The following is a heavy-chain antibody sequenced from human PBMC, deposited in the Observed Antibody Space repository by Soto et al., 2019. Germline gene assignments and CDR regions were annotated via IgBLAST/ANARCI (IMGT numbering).Heavy chain of an antibody. D-gene: IGHD2-15*01. CDR1: GGSISSYY. J-gene: IGHJ5*02. CDR3: ARDRALDCSGGSCSQAWFDP. CDR2: IYYSGST. Sequence: QVQLQESGPGLVKPSETLSLTCTVSGGSISSYYWSWIRQPPGKGLEWIGYIYYSGSTNYNPSLKIRSRVSIEMSKTQFSLTLSSGTAADTAVDVCARDRALDCSGGSCSQAWFDPWGQGTLVTVSS. V-gene: IGHV4-59*01.